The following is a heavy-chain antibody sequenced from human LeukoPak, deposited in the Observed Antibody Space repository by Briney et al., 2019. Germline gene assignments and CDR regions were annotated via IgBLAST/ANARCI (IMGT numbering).Heavy chain of an antibody. CDR2: IYTSGST. D-gene: IGHD3-10*01. CDR3: ARASYYGSGNWFDP. V-gene: IGHV4-61*02. J-gene: IGHJ5*02. CDR1: GYSISSGYH. Sequence: SETLSLTCTVSGYSISSGYHWGWIRQPAGKGLESIGLIYTSGSTNYNPSLKSRVTMSVDTSKNQFSLKLSSVTASDTAVYYCARASYYGSGNWFDPWGQGTLVTVSS.